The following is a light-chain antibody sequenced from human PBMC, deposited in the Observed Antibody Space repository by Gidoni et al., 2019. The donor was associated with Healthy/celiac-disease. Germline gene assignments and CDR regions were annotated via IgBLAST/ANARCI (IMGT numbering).Light chain of an antibody. CDR1: QDISNY. CDR3: QQYDNRRT. Sequence: DIQMTQSPSSLSASVGDRVTITCQASQDISNYLNWYQQKPGKAPKLLIYDASNLETGVPSRFSGSGSGTDFTFTISSLQPEDIATYYCQQYDNRRTFXQXTKVXIK. CDR2: DAS. V-gene: IGKV1-33*01. J-gene: IGKJ1*01.